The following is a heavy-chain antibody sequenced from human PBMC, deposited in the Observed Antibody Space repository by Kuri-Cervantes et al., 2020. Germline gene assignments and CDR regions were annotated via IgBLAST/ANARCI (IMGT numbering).Heavy chain of an antibody. V-gene: IGHV1-24*01. CDR3: ATGLAVDQTLYYFDY. J-gene: IGHJ4*02. CDR2: FDPEDGET. CDR1: GYTLTELS. Sequence: ASVKVSCKVSGYTLTELSMHWVRQAPGKGLEWMGGFDPEDGETIYAQKFQGRVTMTEDTSTDTAYMELSSLRSEDTAVYYCATGLAVDQTLYYFDYWGQGTLVTVSS. D-gene: IGHD2-21*01.